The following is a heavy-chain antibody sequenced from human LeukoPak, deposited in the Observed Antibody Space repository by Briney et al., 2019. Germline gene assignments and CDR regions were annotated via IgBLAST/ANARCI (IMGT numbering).Heavy chain of an antibody. J-gene: IGHJ6*02. D-gene: IGHD5-18*01. CDR3: AIDRYSYGYFGMDV. V-gene: IGHV3-48*03. CDR2: ISSSGSTI. CDR1: GFTFSSYE. Sequence: GGSLRLSCAASGFTFSSYEMNWVRQAPGKGLEWVSYISSSGSTIYYADSVKGRFTISRDNAENSLYLQMNSLRAEDTAVYYCAIDRYSYGYFGMDVWGQGTTVTVSS.